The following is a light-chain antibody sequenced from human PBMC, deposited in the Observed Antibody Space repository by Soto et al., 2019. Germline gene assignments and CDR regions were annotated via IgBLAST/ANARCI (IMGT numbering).Light chain of an antibody. V-gene: IGLV2-14*01. CDR1: NSDVGAYNY. CDR3: CSYAPNNTWV. J-gene: IGLJ3*02. Sequence: QSALTQPASVSGSPGQSITISCTGTNSDVGAYNYVSWYQEHPGKAPKLIIYEVNDRPSGVSTRFSASKSGNTASLTISGLQPDDEAHYHCCSYAPNNTWVFGGGTKVTVL. CDR2: EVN.